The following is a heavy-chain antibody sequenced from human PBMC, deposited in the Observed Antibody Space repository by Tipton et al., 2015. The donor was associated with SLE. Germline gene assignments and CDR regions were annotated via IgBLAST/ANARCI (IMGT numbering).Heavy chain of an antibody. V-gene: IGHV3-30*02. Sequence: GSLRLSCAASGFTFSSYGMHWVRQAPGKGLEWVAFIRYDGSNKYYADSVKGRFTISRDNSKNTLYLQMNSLRAEDTAVYYCAKSGVRGVIRYYFDYWGQGTLVTVSS. D-gene: IGHD3-10*01. CDR2: IRYDGSNK. CDR3: AKSGVRGVIRYYFDY. CDR1: GFTFSSYG. J-gene: IGHJ4*02.